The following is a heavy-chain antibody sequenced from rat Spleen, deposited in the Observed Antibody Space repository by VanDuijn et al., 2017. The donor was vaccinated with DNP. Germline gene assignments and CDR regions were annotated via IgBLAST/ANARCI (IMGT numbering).Heavy chain of an antibody. J-gene: IGHJ2*01. CDR1: GFTFSNYD. CDR2: ITYGDSTP. CDR3: TTEDSARCFDY. V-gene: IGHV5-20*01. Sequence: EVQLVESGGGLVQPGRSLKLSCAASGFTFSNYDMAWVRQTPTKGLEWVASITYGDSTPYYGDSVKGRFTVSRDNAKSTVYLQMDSLRSEDTATYYCTTEDSARCFDYWGHGVMVTVSS.